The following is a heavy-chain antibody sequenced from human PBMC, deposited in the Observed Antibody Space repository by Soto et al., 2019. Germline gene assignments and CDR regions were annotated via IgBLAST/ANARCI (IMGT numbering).Heavy chain of an antibody. V-gene: IGHV3-30*18. CDR2: ISYDGSNK. D-gene: IGHD5-18*01. J-gene: IGHJ4*02. CDR1: GFTFSSYG. CDR3: AKDRGYSYGTPDY. Sequence: GGSLRLSCAASGFTFSSYGMHWVRRAPGKGLEWVAVISYDGSNKYYADSVKGRFTISRDNSKNTLYLQMNSLRAEDTAVYYCAKDRGYSYGTPDYWGQGTLVTVSS.